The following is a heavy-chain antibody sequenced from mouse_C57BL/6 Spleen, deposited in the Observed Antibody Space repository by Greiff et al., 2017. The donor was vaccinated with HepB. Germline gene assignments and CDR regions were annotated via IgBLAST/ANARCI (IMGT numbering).Heavy chain of an antibody. CDR2: IYPRSGNT. V-gene: IGHV1-81*01. CDR1: GYTFTSYG. D-gene: IGHD2-3*01. CDR3: ARSMTSYYFDY. J-gene: IGHJ2*01. Sequence: LVESGAELARPGASVKLSCKASGYTFTSYGISWVKQRTGQGLEWIGEIYPRSGNTHYNEKFKGKATLTADKSSSTAYMELRSLTSEDSAVYFCARSMTSYYFDYWGQGTTLTVSS.